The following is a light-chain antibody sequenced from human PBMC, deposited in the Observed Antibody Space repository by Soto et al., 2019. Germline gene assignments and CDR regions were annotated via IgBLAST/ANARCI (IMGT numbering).Light chain of an antibody. V-gene: IGKV3-20*01. CDR3: QQYGRSPRT. J-gene: IGKJ1*01. CDR1: QSVTSY. CDR2: GAS. Sequence: MVLTQCPDTRCVAPGGRSSWSRRASQSVTSYLAWYQQKPGQAPRLLIFGASTRAAGFPDRFSGSASGTHFTITISRLEPADYAVYYCQQYGRSPRTFRQGTKVDI.